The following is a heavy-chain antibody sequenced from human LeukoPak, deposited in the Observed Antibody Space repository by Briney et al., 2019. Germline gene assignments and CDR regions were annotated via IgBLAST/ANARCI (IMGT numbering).Heavy chain of an antibody. J-gene: IGHJ4*02. V-gene: IGHV3-23*01. Sequence: PGGSLRLSCAVSGFSVSNNYMDWVRQAPGKGLEWVSAISGRGDNTYYADSVKGQFTISRDNSKNTLYLQMNSLRAEDTALYYCAKNLLSLWLIDNWGQGTLVTASS. CDR1: GFSVSNNY. CDR2: ISGRGDNT. CDR3: AKNLLSLWLIDN. D-gene: IGHD2-21*01.